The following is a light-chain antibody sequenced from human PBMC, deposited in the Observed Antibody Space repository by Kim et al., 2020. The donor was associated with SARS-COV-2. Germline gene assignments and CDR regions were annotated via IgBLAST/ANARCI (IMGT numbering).Light chain of an antibody. CDR3: QQYGSSLYS. V-gene: IGKV3-20*01. CDR1: QSVSSSY. Sequence: LSPRERATLSGRASQSVSSSYLAWYQQKPGQAPRLLIYGASSRATGIPDRFSGSGSGTDFTLTISRLEPEDFAVYYCQQYGSSLYSFGQGTKLEIK. J-gene: IGKJ2*03. CDR2: GAS.